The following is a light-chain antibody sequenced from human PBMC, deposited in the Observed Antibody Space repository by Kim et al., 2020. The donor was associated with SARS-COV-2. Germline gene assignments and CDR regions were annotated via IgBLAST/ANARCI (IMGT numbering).Light chain of an antibody. Sequence: SYELTQPPSVSVSPGQSARITCSGDALPKTYAYWFQQKSGQVPVVVIYEDTKRPSEIPVRFSGASSGTMATLTISGAQVEDEADYYCYSTDNSGNLMVFGGGTQLTVL. CDR3: YSTDNSGNLMV. J-gene: IGLJ3*02. CDR1: ALPKTY. V-gene: IGLV3-10*01. CDR2: EDT.